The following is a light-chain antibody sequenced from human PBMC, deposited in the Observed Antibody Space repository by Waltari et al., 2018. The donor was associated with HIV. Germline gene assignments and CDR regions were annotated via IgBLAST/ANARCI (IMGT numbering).Light chain of an antibody. J-gene: IGKJ2*01. CDR3: QQAYSIPF. V-gene: IGKV1-39*01. Sequence: DIQMTQSPSSLSASVGDRVNITCRASQPMSSYVNWYQQKPGKVPKLLVYGAYSLKSGVPSRFSGSGSETDFTLTINSLQPEDSATYYWQQAYSIPFFGQGTKLEIK. CDR1: QPMSSY. CDR2: GAY.